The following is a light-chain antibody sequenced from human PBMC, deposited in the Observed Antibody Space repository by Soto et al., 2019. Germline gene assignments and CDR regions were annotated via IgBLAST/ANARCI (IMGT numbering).Light chain of an antibody. V-gene: IGKV2D-29*01. CDR1: QTLLHSNGKTY. J-gene: IGKJ4*01. CDR3: MQSLNRPLT. CDR2: GVS. Sequence: DIVMTQTPLSLSVTPGQPASISCKSSQTLLHSNGKTYLYWYLQKPGQPPQLLIHGVSNRFSGVXDXYSGRGSETDFTLKISRVEAEDVGVYYCMQSLNRPLTFGGGTKVEIK.